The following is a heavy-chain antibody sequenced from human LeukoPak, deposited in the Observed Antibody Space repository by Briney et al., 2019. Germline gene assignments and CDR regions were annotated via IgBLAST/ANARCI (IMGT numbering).Heavy chain of an antibody. V-gene: IGHV4-59*01. J-gene: IGHJ3*01. Sequence: SETLSLTCTVSGGSISSYYWSWIRQPPGKRLEWIGYIYYSGSTNYNPSLKSQVTISVDKSKNQFSLKLSFVTAADTAMYYCARSDYHNSGSHTVFDAFDVWGQGTRVTVSS. CDR3: ARSDYHNSGSHTVFDAFDV. CDR1: GGSISSYY. D-gene: IGHD3-10*01. CDR2: IYYSGST.